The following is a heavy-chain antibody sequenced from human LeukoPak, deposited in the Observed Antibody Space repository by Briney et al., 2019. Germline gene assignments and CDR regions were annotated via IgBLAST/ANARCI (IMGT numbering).Heavy chain of an antibody. CDR1: GYTFTSNY. D-gene: IGHD1-26*01. V-gene: IGHV1-46*01. CDR2: ISPSGGST. CDR3: ARDMDSGPDFFDY. Sequence: ASVKVSCKAFGYTFTSNYMHWVRQAPGQGPEWMGVISPSGGSTTYAQKFQGRVTLTRDTSISTAYMELSRLRSDDTAVYYCARDMDSGPDFFDYWGLGTLVTVSS. J-gene: IGHJ4*02.